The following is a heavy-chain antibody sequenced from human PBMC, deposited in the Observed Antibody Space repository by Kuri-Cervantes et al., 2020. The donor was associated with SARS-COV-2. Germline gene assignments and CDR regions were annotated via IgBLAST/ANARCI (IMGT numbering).Heavy chain of an antibody. Sequence: ETLSLTCAVYGGSLSGYYWSWIRQSPGKGLEWVGRIKSKTDGGTTDYAAPVKGRFTISRDDSKNTLYLQMNSLKTEDTAVYYCTTGAVGATLSYYYYYMDVWGKGTTVTVSS. J-gene: IGHJ6*03. CDR1: GGSLSGYY. CDR3: TTGAVGATLSYYYYYMDV. CDR2: IKSKTDGGTT. V-gene: IGHV3-15*01. D-gene: IGHD1-26*01.